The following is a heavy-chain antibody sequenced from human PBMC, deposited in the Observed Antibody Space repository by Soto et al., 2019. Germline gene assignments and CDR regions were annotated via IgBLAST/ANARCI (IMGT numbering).Heavy chain of an antibody. D-gene: IGHD3-9*01. Sequence: GESLKISCKGSGYTFASYCIGWVRQMPGKGLEWMGIIYPDDSDTRYSPSFQGQVTISADKSISTAYLQWRSLKASDTAVYYCAKTALRYFDWLPSCWGQGTLVTVSS. J-gene: IGHJ4*02. V-gene: IGHV5-51*01. CDR2: IYPDDSDT. CDR3: AKTALRYFDWLPSC. CDR1: GYTFASYC.